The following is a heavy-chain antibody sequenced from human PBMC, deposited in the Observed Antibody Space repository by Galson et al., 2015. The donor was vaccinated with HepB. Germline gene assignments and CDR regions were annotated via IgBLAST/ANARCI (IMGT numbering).Heavy chain of an antibody. D-gene: IGHD3-10*01. Sequence: SETLSLTCTVSGGSISSSSYYWGWIRQPPGKGLEWIGSIYYSGSTYYNPSLKSRVTISVDTSKNQFSLKLSSVTAADTAVYYCARHTNYYGSGSYYTNSPTFDYWGQGTLVTVSS. V-gene: IGHV4-39*01. CDR1: GGSISSSSYY. J-gene: IGHJ4*02. CDR2: IYYSGST. CDR3: ARHTNYYGSGSYYTNSPTFDY.